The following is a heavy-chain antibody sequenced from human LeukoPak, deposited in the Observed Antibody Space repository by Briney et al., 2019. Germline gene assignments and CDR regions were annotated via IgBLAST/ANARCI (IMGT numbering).Heavy chain of an antibody. Sequence: ASVKVSCKASGYTFTNYDINRVRQATGQGLEWMGWMGSNSGDTGYAQKFQDRVTMTRDTFISTAYMELNNVRSEDTAVYYCVRGPPNWGFDYWGQGTLVTVSS. CDR3: VRGPPNWGFDY. CDR2: MGSNSGDT. V-gene: IGHV1-8*01. J-gene: IGHJ4*02. CDR1: GYTFTNYD. D-gene: IGHD7-27*01.